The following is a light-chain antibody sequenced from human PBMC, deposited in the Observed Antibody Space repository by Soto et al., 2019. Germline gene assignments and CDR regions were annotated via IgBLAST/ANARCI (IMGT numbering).Light chain of an antibody. V-gene: IGKV1-27*01. CDR1: QGIGYN. Sequence: DIQMTQSPTSLSASVGDRVTITCRASQGIGYNLAWYQQKPGKVPKVLIYTASTLHSGVPSRFSGSGSGTEFTLPINGLQPEDVATYFCQKYDSVPWSFGRGTRVEI. J-gene: IGKJ1*01. CDR2: TAS. CDR3: QKYDSVPWS.